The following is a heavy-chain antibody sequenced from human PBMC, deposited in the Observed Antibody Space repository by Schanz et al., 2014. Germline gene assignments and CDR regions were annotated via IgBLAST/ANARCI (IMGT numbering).Heavy chain of an antibody. D-gene: IGHD1-26*01. CDR3: ARDHTTESYYSAGPPIDY. J-gene: IGHJ4*02. CDR2: ISGSGAST. CDR1: GFTFSTYA. Sequence: VQLVESGGGVVQPGRSLRLSCAASGFTFSTYAMAWVRQAPGKGLEWVSGISGSGASTYYADSVKGRFTISRDNSNKTVDLQMNSLRAEDTAVYYCARDHTTESYYSAGPPIDYWGQGTLLTVSS. V-gene: IGHV3-23*04.